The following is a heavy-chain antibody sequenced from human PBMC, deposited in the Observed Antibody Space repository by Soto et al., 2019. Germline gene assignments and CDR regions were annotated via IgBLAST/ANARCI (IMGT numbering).Heavy chain of an antibody. CDR1: GGSFSGYH. Sequence: PSETLSLTCAVYGGSFSGYHWSWIRQPPGKGLEWIGEINHSGSTNYNPSLKSRVTISVDTSQNQFSLKLSSVTAADTAVYYCARVRAPPYYYYGMDVWGQGTTVTVSS. V-gene: IGHV4-34*01. CDR2: INHSGST. J-gene: IGHJ6*02. CDR3: ARVRAPPYYYYGMDV.